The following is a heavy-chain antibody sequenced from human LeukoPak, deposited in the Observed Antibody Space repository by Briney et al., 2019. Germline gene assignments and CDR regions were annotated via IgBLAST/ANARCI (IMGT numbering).Heavy chain of an antibody. CDR2: IYHSGST. D-gene: IGHD3-10*01. V-gene: IGHV4-38-2*02. J-gene: IGHJ6*02. CDR1: GYSISSGYY. CDR3: ARGGVRYYYGSGSPRYYYGMDV. Sequence: SETLSLTCTVSGYSISSGYYWGWIRQPPGKGLEWIGSIYHSGSTYYNPSLESRVTISVDTSKNQFSLKLSSVTAADTAVYYCARGGVRYYYGSGSPRYYYGMDVWGQGTTVTVSS.